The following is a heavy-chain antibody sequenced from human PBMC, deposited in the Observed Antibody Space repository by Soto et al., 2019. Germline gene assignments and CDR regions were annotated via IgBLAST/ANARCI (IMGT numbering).Heavy chain of an antibody. D-gene: IGHD3-22*01. CDR2: IRSKANSYAT. V-gene: IGHV3-73*02. CDR3: TRHAPHYYDSSGYFLGLRCCIDY. Sequence: EVQLVESGGGLVQPGGSLKLSCAASGFTFSGSAMHWVRQASGKGLEWVGRIRSKANSYATAYAASVKGRFTISRDDSKNTAYLQMNSLKTEDTAVYYCTRHAPHYYDSSGYFLGLRCCIDYWGQGTLVTVSS. CDR1: GFTFSGSA. J-gene: IGHJ4*02.